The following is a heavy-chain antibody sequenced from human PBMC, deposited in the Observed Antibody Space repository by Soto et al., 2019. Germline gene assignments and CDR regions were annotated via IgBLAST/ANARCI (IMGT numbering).Heavy chain of an antibody. CDR1: GFTFSTYS. J-gene: IGHJ4*02. D-gene: IGHD2-8*01. V-gene: IGHV3-48*02. Sequence: EVQLVESGGGLVQPGGSLRLSCAASGFTFSTYSINWVRQAPGKGLEWISYISDNSSVIYYADAVKGRFTISRDNDKNSLYLQMNSLRDEDTAVYYCARDRDAYCSKGICSGPYFDYWGQGTLVTVSS. CDR2: ISDNSSVI. CDR3: ARDRDAYCSKGICSGPYFDY.